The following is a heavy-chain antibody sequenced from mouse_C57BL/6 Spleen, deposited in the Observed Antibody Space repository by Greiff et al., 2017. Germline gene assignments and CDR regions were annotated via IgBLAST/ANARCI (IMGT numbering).Heavy chain of an antibody. D-gene: IGHD1-1*01. V-gene: IGHV1-80*01. J-gene: IGHJ3*01. Sequence: VQLVESGAELVKPGASVKISCKASGYAFSSYWMNWVKQRPGKGLEWIGQIYPGDGDTNYNGKFKGKATLTADKSSSTAYMQLSSLTSEDSAVYFCAIKRAYGFAYWGQGTLVTVSA. CDR3: AIKRAYGFAY. CDR1: GYAFSSYW. CDR2: IYPGDGDT.